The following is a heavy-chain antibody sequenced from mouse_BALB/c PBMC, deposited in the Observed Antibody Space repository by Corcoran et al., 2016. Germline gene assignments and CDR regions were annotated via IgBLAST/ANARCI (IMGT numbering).Heavy chain of an antibody. CDR3: ARSGNDVSWLAY. V-gene: IGHV14-3*02. CDR2: IDPANGNT. D-gene: IGHD2-2*01. Sequence: EVQLQQSGAELVKPGASVKLSCTASGFNIKDTYMHWVKQRPEQGLEWIGRIDPANGNTKYDPKFQGKATITADTSSNTAYLQLSSLTSEDTADYYCARSGNDVSWLAYWGQGTLVTVSA. CDR1: GFNIKDTY. J-gene: IGHJ3*01.